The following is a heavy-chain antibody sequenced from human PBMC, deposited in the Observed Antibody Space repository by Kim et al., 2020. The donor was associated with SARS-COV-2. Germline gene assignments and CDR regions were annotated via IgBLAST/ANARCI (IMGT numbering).Heavy chain of an antibody. Sequence: GGSLRLSCAASGFTFSNYGMHWGRQAPGKGLEWVAVISYDGSTKNYADSVKGRFIVSRDNSENTLYLQMNSLRAEDTAVYYCAKTSTTGHQQPPADWGQG. D-gene: IGHD6-13*01. CDR2: ISYDGSTK. J-gene: IGHJ1*01. CDR1: GFTFSNYG. V-gene: IGHV3-30*18. CDR3: AKTSTTGHQQPPAD.